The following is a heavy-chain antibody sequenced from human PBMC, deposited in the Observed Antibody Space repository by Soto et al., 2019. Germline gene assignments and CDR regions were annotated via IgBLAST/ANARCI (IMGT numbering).Heavy chain of an antibody. V-gene: IGHV1-69*02. CDR2: IIPILDMA. CDR1: GGTFSSNT. Sequence: QVQLVQSGAEVKKPGSSVTVSCKASGGTFSSNTITWVRQAPGHGLEWMGRIIPILDMANYSQKFQRRVTITADKATSTAYMQLSSLTSEDTATYFCARLPGYSSDSYSPYYYYYMDVWGKGTPVTVSS. D-gene: IGHD6-19*01. CDR3: ARLPGYSSDSYSPYYYYYMDV. J-gene: IGHJ6*03.